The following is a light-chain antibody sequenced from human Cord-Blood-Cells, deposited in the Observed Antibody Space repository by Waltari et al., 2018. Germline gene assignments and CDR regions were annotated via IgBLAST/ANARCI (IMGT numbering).Light chain of an antibody. CDR2: AAS. J-gene: IGKJ2*03. V-gene: IGKV1-9*01. CDR3: QQLNSYSYS. CDR1: QGISSY. Sequence: DIQLTQSPSFLSASVGDRVTITCRASQGISSYLAWYQQKPGKDPKLLIYAASTLQSGVPSRFSGSGSGTEFTLTISSLQPEYFATYYCQQLNSYSYSFGQGTKLEIK.